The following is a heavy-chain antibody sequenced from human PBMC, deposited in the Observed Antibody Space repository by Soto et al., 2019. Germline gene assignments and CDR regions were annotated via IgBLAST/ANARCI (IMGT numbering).Heavy chain of an antibody. Sequence: EVQLLESGGGLVQPGGSLRLSCAASGFTFGSYAMTWVRQAPGKGLEWVSAISGSGGNTYYADSVKGRITISRDNSKNTLYLQMNTLRAEDTAVYYCAKDAFYYNSGGYHLDYWGQGTLVTVSS. CDR3: AKDAFYYNSGGYHLDY. J-gene: IGHJ4*02. CDR1: GFTFGSYA. V-gene: IGHV3-23*01. CDR2: ISGSGGNT. D-gene: IGHD3-22*01.